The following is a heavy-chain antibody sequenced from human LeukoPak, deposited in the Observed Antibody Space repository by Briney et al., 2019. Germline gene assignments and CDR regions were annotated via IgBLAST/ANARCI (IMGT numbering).Heavy chain of an antibody. V-gene: IGHV4-39*01. CDR2: IYYSGST. CDR1: GGSISSSSYC. Sequence: SETLSLTCTVSGGSISSSSYCWGWIRQPPGKGLEWFGSIYYSGSTYYNPSLKCRVTISVDTSKNQFYLKLSSVTAADTAVYYCARTYYDFWSGYCYWGQGTLVTVSS. J-gene: IGHJ4*02. CDR3: ARTYYDFWSGYCY. D-gene: IGHD3-3*01.